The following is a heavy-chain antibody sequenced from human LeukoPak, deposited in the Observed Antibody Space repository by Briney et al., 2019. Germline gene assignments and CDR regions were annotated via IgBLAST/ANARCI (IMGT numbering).Heavy chain of an antibody. CDR2: IIPILGIA. J-gene: IGHJ4*02. V-gene: IGHV1-69*04. CDR3: ARDLSQGIVATIGGY. D-gene: IGHD5-12*01. Sequence: GSSVKVSCKASGGTFSSYAISWVRQAPGQGLEWMGRIIPILGIANYAQKFQGRVTITADKSTSTAYMELSSLRSEDTAVYYCARDLSQGIVATIGGYWGQGTLVTVSS. CDR1: GGTFSSYA.